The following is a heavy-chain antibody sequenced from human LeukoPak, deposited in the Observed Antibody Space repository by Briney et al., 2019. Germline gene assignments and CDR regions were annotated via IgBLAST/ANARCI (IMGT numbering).Heavy chain of an antibody. J-gene: IGHJ4*02. CDR3: ARQNWGSGFDS. Sequence: GGSLRLSCAASGFSFGSHTMHWVRQAPGKGLEWLSSIRSSGSTIYYADSVKGRFTISRDNAQNSLYLQMNNLRAEDTAIYYCARQNWGSGFDSWGQGTLVTVSS. CDR1: GFSFGSHT. CDR2: IRSSGSTI. D-gene: IGHD7-27*01. V-gene: IGHV3-48*01.